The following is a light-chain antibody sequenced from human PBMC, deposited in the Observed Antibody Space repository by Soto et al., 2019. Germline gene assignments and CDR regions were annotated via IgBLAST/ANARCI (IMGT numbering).Light chain of an antibody. J-gene: IGKJ5*01. V-gene: IGKV3-15*01. CDR1: QSVSRN. CDR2: GAS. Sequence: EIVMTQYPATLSVSPGERATLSCRASQSVSRNLAWYQQSPGQAPRLLISGASTRATGIAARFSGSGSGREFTLTISSLQSEDSALYYCQQYSNWPTFGQGTRLEIK. CDR3: QQYSNWPT.